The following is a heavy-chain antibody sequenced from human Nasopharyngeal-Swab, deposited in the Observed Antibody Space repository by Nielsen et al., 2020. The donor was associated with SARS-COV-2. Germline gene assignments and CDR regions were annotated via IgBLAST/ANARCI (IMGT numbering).Heavy chain of an antibody. CDR2: IKQDGSEK. V-gene: IGHV3-7*01. CDR1: GFTFSSYW. D-gene: IGHD2-2*01. Sequence: GGSLRLSCAASGFTFSSYWMSWVRQAPGMGLEWVANIKQDGSEKYYVDSVKGRFTISRDNAKNSLYLQMNSLRAEDTAVYYCAREEGYCSSTSCSNTIPYYYYGMDVWGQGTTVTVSS. J-gene: IGHJ6*02. CDR3: AREEGYCSSTSCSNTIPYYYYGMDV.